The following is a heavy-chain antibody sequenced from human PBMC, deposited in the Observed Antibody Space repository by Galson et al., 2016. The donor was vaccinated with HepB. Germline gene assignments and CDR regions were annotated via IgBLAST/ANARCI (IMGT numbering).Heavy chain of an antibody. CDR1: GFSFSNSG. V-gene: IGHV3-23*01. CDR3: GKHGAFGY. D-gene: IGHD3-10*01. CDR2: ITRSGDAT. Sequence: SLRLSCAASGFSFSNSGMSWVRQAPGRGLEWVSGITRSGDATHYDDFVKGRFTISRDNSKNTLYLYMNNLTAGDTAIYYCGKHGAFGYWGQGPLVTVSS. J-gene: IGHJ4*02.